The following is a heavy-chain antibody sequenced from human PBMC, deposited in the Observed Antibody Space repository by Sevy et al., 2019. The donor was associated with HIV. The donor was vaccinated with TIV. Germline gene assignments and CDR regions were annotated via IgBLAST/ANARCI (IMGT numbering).Heavy chain of an antibody. CDR3: ARGTDYYGSGSYYNVPSDY. J-gene: IGHJ4*02. CDR2: IWYDGSNK. Sequence: GGSLRLSCAASGFTFSSYGMHWIRQAPGKGLEWVAFIWYDGSNKYYADSVKGRFTISRDNSKNTLYLQMNSLRAEDTAVYYCARGTDYYGSGSYYNVPSDYWGQRTLVTVSS. CDR1: GFTFSSYG. D-gene: IGHD3-10*01. V-gene: IGHV3-33*01.